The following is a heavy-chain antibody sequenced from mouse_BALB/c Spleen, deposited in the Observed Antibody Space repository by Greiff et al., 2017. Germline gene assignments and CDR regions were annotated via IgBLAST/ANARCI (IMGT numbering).Heavy chain of an antibody. D-gene: IGHD2-4*01. J-gene: IGHJ4*01. CDR1: GFTFSSYA. CDR3: ARGGGLRRDAMDY. Sequence: EVQLVESGGGLVKPGGSLKLSCAASGFTFSSYAMSWVRQTPEKRLEWVASISSGGSTYYPDSVKGRFTISRDNARNILYLQMSSLRSEDTAMYYCARGGGLRRDAMDYWGQGTSVTVSS. V-gene: IGHV5-6-5*01. CDR2: ISSGGST.